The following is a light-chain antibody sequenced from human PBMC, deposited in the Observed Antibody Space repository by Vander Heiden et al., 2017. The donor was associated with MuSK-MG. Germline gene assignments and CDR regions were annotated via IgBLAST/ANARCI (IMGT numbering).Light chain of an antibody. CDR1: QSISFF. J-gene: IGKJ4*01. Sequence: DIQMTQSPSSLSASVGDKVTITCRASQSISFFLNWYQQKPGKAPKLLIYTASTLQSGVPSRFSGSGSGTGFTLTISKLQPEDFATYYWQQTYSALTFGGGTKVEIK. V-gene: IGKV1-39*01. CDR3: QQTYSALT. CDR2: TAS.